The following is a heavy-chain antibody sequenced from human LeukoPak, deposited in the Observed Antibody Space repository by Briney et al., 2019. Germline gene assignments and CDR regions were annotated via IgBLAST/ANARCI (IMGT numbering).Heavy chain of an antibody. Sequence: SQTLSLTCAISGDSVSSGSAAWNWIGQSPSRGLEWLGRTYYRSKWYHDYALFLQSRIIISPDTSNNQISLQLSSVTPEDTAVYYCARVLVSYAMDVWGTGTTVTVSS. D-gene: IGHD2-8*02. V-gene: IGHV6-1*01. CDR3: ARVLVSYAMDV. CDR2: TYYRSKWYH. CDR1: GDSVSSGSAA. J-gene: IGHJ6*04.